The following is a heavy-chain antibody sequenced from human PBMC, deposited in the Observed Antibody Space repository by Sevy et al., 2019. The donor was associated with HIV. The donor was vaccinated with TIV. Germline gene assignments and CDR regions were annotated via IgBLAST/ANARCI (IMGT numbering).Heavy chain of an antibody. CDR3: AGENAWGRGYS. V-gene: IGHV4-59*08. CDR2: IYYNGHI. Sequence: SETLSLTCTVSGGSITSLYWNWIRQPPGKGLEWIANIYYNGHINYNPFLKSRVTLSLDTSKNQFSLSLGSVTAADTAMYYCAGENAWGRGYSWGQGTLVTVSS. D-gene: IGHD1-26*01. J-gene: IGHJ4*02. CDR1: GGSITSLY.